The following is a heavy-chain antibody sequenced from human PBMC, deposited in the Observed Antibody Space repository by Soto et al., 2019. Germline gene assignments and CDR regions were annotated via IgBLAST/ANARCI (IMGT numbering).Heavy chain of an antibody. CDR3: ASMPQSPYCSGGSCYSGFEP. V-gene: IGHV1-18*04. D-gene: IGHD2-15*01. CDR1: GYTFTSYG. Sequence: GSGKVSCKASGYTFTSYGISLVRQAPGQGLEWMGWISAYNGNTNYAQKLQGRVTMTTDTSTSTAYMELRSLRSDDTAVYYCASMPQSPYCSGGSCYSGFEPWGQGTLVTVS. CDR2: ISAYNGNT. J-gene: IGHJ5*02.